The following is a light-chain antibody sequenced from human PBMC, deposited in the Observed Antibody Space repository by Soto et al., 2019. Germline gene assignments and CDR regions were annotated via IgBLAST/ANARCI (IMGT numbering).Light chain of an antibody. Sequence: SALTKPASVSGSPGQSITISCTGTSSDVGGYNYVCWYQRHPGKDPHLMLYEVSDRTSGVSNRFSGSRSGNKASLIISNLEDEGECDYYSGSYTSTDNAFAVGGATKVT. CDR2: EVS. CDR3: GSYTSTDNAFA. CDR1: SSDVGGYNY. J-gene: IGLJ2*01. V-gene: IGLV2-14*01.